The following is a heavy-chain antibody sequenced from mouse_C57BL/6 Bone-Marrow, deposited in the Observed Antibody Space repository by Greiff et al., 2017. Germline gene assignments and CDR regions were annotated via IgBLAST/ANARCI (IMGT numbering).Heavy chain of an antibody. J-gene: IGHJ1*03. CDR2: INYDGSST. CDR1: GFTFSDYY. CDR3: ARDPYYYGHWYFDV. D-gene: IGHD1-1*01. V-gene: IGHV5-16*01. Sequence: DVMLVESEGGLVQPGSSMKLSCTASGFTFSDYYMAWVRQVPEKGLEWVANINYDGSSTYYLDSLKSRFIISRDNAKNILYLQMSSLKSEDTATYYCARDPYYYGHWYFDVWGTGTTVTVSS.